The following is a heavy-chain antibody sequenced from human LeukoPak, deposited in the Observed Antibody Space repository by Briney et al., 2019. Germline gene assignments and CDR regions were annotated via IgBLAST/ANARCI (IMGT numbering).Heavy chain of an antibody. D-gene: IGHD1-1*01. V-gene: IGHV3-7*01. CDR1: GFTFSRYW. Sequence: GGSLSLSCAASGFTFSRYWMSWVRQAPGKGLEWVAQIKLDGSEENYVDSVKGRFTVSRDNAENSLFMQMDSLRVEDTAFYYCVVTTRSKSFDYWRQGTLVTVSS. J-gene: IGHJ4*02. CDR2: IKLDGSEE. CDR3: VVTTRSKSFDY.